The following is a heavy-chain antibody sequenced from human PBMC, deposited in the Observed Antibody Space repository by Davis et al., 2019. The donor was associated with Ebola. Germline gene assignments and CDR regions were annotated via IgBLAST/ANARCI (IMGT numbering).Heavy chain of an antibody. CDR2: ISYDGSNK. V-gene: IGHV3-30-3*01. CDR3: ARDRDYDFWSGYYAYYYYGMDV. D-gene: IGHD3-3*01. Sequence: GGSLRLSCAASGFTFSSYAMHWVRQAPGKGLEWVAVISYDGSNKYYADSVKGRFTISRDNSKNTLYLQMNSLRAEDTAVYYCARDRDYDFWSGYYAYYYYGMDVWGQGTTVTVSS. CDR1: GFTFSSYA. J-gene: IGHJ6*02.